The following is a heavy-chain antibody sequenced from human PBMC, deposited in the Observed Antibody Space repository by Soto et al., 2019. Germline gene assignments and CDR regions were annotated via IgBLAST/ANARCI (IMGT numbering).Heavy chain of an antibody. J-gene: IGHJ4*02. Sequence: GESLKISCKGSGYSFAGYWITWVRQKPGKGLEWMGRIDPSDSQTYYSPSFRGHVTISVTKSITTVFLQWSSLRASDTAMYYCARQIYDSDTGPNFQYSFDSWGQGTPLTVS. CDR3: ARQIYDSDTGPNFQYSFDS. CDR1: GYSFAGYW. V-gene: IGHV5-10-1*01. CDR2: IDPSDSQT. D-gene: IGHD3-22*01.